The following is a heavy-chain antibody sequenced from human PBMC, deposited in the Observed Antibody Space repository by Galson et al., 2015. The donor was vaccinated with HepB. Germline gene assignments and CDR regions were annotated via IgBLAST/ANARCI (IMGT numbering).Heavy chain of an antibody. CDR1: GFTFSTYA. V-gene: IGHV3-30*04. J-gene: IGHJ3*02. CDR2: ISSDGRNK. Sequence: SLRLSCAASGFTFSTYALHWVRQAPGKGLEWVAIISSDGRNKDYADSVKGRFTISRDNSKNTLYLQMNSLTAEDTAVYYCARPYSGSYYGDDAFDIWGQGTMVTVSS. CDR3: ARPYSGSYYGDDAFDI. D-gene: IGHD1-26*01.